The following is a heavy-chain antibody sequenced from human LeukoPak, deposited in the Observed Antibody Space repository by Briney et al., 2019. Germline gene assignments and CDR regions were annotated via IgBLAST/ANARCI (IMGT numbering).Heavy chain of an antibody. Sequence: SQTLSLTCTVSGGSISSGGYYWSWTRQHPGKGLEWIGYIYYSGSTYYNPSLKSRVTISVDTSKNQFSLKLSSVTAADTAVYYCARAGPDCSGGSCYGVFDYWGQGTLVTVSS. V-gene: IGHV4-31*03. J-gene: IGHJ4*02. D-gene: IGHD2-15*01. CDR1: GGSISSGGYY. CDR3: ARAGPDCSGGSCYGVFDY. CDR2: IYYSGST.